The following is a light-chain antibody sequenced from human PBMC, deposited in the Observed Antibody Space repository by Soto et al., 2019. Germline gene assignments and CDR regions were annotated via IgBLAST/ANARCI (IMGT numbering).Light chain of an antibody. V-gene: IGKV3-11*01. Sequence: EIVLTQSPATLSLSPGERATLSCRASQSVSSYLAWYQQKPGQAPRLLIYDASKGATGIPARFSGSGSGTDFTLTISSLEPEDFAVYYCQQRSDWPTFGGGTKVEIK. CDR2: DAS. J-gene: IGKJ4*01. CDR1: QSVSSY. CDR3: QQRSDWPT.